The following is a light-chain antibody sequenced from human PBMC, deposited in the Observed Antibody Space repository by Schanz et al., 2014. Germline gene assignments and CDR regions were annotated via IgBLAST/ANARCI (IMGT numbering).Light chain of an antibody. J-gene: IGLJ2*01. CDR2: KIN. Sequence: QSVLTQPPSASGTPGQRVTISCSGSSSNIGSNYVYWYQQLPGTAPKLLIYKINERPSGVPDRFSGSKSGTSASLAISGLQSEDEADYYCAAWDDSLNGVVFGGGTKLTVL. CDR1: SSNIGSNY. CDR3: AAWDDSLNGVV. V-gene: IGLV1-47*01.